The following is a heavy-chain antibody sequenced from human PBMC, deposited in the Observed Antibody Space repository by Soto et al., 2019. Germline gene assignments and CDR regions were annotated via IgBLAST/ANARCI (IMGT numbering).Heavy chain of an antibody. V-gene: IGHV1-18*01. Sequence: PSVKVSCKTSGYTFSNYGITWVRQAPGQPLEGLGXTSXXSXGXXXAXXSQGRVSITTDTSTPTAYMKPRGLRSDDTAVYYWARELPGAEAGFGPWGQGTLVPASS. CDR3: ARELPGAEAGFGP. CDR1: GYTFSNYG. J-gene: IGHJ5*02. D-gene: IGHD2-2*01. CDR2: TSXXSXGX.